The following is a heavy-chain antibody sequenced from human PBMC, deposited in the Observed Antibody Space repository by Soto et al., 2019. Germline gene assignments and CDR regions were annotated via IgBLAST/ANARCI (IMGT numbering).Heavy chain of an antibody. CDR2: INAGNGNT. J-gene: IGHJ5*02. CDR3: ATGPWLLPHWLDP. V-gene: IGHV1-3*01. Sequence: AASVKVSCKASGYTFTSYAMHWVRQAPGQRLEWMGWINAGNGNTKYSQKFQGRVTITRDTSASTAYMELSSLRSEDTAVYYCATGPWLLPHWLDPWGQGTLVTVSS. D-gene: IGHD3-22*01. CDR1: GYTFTSYA.